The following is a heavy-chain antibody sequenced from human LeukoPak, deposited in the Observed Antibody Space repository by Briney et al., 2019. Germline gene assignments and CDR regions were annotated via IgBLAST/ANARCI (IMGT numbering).Heavy chain of an antibody. CDR2: IYPGDSDT. CDR1: GYSFTSYW. D-gene: IGHD2-8*01. CDR3: ARLGIVLMVYAILLFDY. V-gene: IGHV5-51*01. J-gene: IGHJ4*02. Sequence: GESLKISGTGSGYSFTSYWIGWVRQMPGKGLGWMGIIYPGDSDTRYSPFFQGQVTISADTAIRTAYLQWRSLKASDTAMYYCARLGIVLMVYAILLFDYWGQGTLVTVSS.